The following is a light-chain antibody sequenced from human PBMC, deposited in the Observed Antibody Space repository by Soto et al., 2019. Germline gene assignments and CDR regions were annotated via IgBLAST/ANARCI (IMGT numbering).Light chain of an antibody. Sequence: IVMTQSPATLSVSPGERANLSCRASQSVSINLAWYQQKPGQAPRLLIYGASSRATGIPDRFSGSGSGTDFTLTISRLESEDFTVYYCQQYGRSITFGQGTRLEIK. CDR3: QQYGRSIT. CDR1: QSVSIN. CDR2: GAS. J-gene: IGKJ5*01. V-gene: IGKV3-20*01.